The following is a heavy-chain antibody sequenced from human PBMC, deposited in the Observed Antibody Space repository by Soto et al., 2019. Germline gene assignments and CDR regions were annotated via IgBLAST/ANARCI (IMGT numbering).Heavy chain of an antibody. J-gene: IGHJ4*02. Sequence: SETLSLTCAVYGGSFSGYYWSWIRQPPGKGLEWIGEINHSGSTNYNPSLKSRVTISVDTSKNQFSLKLSSVTAADTAVYYCARGRYYDILTGYFYWGQGTLVTVS. CDR2: INHSGST. CDR3: ARGRYYDILTGYFY. D-gene: IGHD3-9*01. V-gene: IGHV4-34*01. CDR1: GGSFSGYY.